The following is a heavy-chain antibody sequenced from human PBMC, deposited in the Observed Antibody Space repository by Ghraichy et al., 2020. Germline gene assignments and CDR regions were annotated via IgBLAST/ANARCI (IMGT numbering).Heavy chain of an antibody. CDR1: GFSLNTVGVG. J-gene: IGHJ4*02. CDR2: IYWNDNE. D-gene: IGHD3-10*02. Sequence: PTLVKPTQTLTLTCTFSGFSLNTVGVGVGWIRQPPGKALEWLANIYWNDNERYSPSLRSRLTVSKDTSRNQVFLTMTNMDPVDTATYYCAHRGDVPGTFITFDYWGQGTLVTVSS. CDR3: AHRGDVPGTFITFDY. V-gene: IGHV2-5*01.